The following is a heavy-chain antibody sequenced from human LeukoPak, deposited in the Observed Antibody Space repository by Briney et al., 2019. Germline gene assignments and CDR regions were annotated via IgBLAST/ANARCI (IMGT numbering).Heavy chain of an antibody. Sequence: GGSLRLSCAASGFTFSSYAMHWVHQATGKGLEWVAVISYDGSNKYYADSVKGRFTISRDNSKNTLYLQMNSLRAEDTAVYYCARDRRGSGDYWGQGTLVTLSS. CDR2: ISYDGSNK. J-gene: IGHJ4*02. V-gene: IGHV3-30*04. CDR1: GFTFSSYA. D-gene: IGHD3-16*01. CDR3: ARDRRGSGDY.